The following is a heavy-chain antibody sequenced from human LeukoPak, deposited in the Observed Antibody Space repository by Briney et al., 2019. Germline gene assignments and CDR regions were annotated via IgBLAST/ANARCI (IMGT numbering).Heavy chain of an antibody. J-gene: IGHJ5*02. CDR2: IYYSGST. Sequence: SETLSLTCTVYGGSISSYYWSWIRQPPGKGLEWIGYIYYSGSTNYNPSLKSRVTISVDTSKNQFSLKLSSVTAADTAVYYCARDIAARLGGFDPWGQGTLVTVSS. CDR3: ARDIAARLGGFDP. V-gene: IGHV4-59*01. CDR1: GGSISSYY. D-gene: IGHD6-6*01.